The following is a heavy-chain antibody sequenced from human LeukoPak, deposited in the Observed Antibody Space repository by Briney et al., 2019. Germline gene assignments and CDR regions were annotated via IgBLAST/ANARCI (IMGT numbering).Heavy chain of an antibody. CDR2: ISAYTGNT. CDR3: ARDHSTGLDY. CDR1: GYXFTSYH. J-gene: IGHJ4*02. V-gene: IGHV1-18*04. Sequence: GASVKVSCKASGYXFTSYHIHWVRQAPGQGLEWMGWISAYTGNTNYAQKLQGRITMTTDTSTSTAYMELRSLRSDDTAVYYCARDHSTGLDYWGQGTLVTVSS.